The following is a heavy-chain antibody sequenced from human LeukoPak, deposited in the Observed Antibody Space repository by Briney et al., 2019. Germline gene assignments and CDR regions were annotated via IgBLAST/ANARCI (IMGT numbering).Heavy chain of an antibody. CDR1: GYTFTGYY. CDR3: ARDSLPAAITDYYYYYMDV. J-gene: IGHJ6*03. D-gene: IGHD2-2*02. Sequence: GASVKVSCKASGYTFTGYYMHWVRQAPGQGLEWMGWINPNSGGTNYAQKFQGRVTMTRDTSISTAYMELSRLRSDDTAVYYCARDSLPAAITDYYYYYMDVWGKGTTVTVSS. CDR2: INPNSGGT. V-gene: IGHV1-2*02.